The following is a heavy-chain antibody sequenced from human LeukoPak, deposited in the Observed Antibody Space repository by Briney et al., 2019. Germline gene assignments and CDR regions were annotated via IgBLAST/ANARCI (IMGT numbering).Heavy chain of an antibody. CDR1: GFTFSSYW. V-gene: IGHV3-7*01. D-gene: IGHD6-19*01. CDR3: ARVGKSSGGAQRSYYYYMDV. Sequence: SGGSLRLSCAASGFTFSSYWMSWVRQAPGKGLEWVANIKQDGSEKYYVDSVKGRFTISRDNAKNSLYLQMNSLRAEDTAVYYCARVGKSSGGAQRSYYYYMDVWGKGTTVTVSS. CDR2: IKQDGSEK. J-gene: IGHJ6*03.